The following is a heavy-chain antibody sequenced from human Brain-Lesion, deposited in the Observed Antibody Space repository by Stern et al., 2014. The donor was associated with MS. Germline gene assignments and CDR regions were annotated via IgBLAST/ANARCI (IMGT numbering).Heavy chain of an antibody. Sequence: VHLVESGPGLVKPSQTLSLTSTVSGGSISSGSDYWSWIRQPVGKGLEWIGRIHPSGSAFYTPPLKIRVTISTDTSMNQFSLELNSATAADTAIYYCASGYRIFDYGGQGILGTVSA. J-gene: IGHJ4*02. CDR2: IHPSGSA. D-gene: IGHD5-18*01. CDR3: ASGYRIFDY. CDR1: GGSISSGSDY. V-gene: IGHV4-61*02.